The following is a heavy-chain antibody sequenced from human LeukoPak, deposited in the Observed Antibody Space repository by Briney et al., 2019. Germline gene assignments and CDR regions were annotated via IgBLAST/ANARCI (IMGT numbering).Heavy chain of an antibody. V-gene: IGHV3-43D*03. D-gene: IGHD6-13*01. CDR1: GFTFDDYA. J-gene: IGHJ4*02. CDR2: ISWDGGST. Sequence: GGSLRLSCAASGFTFDDYAMHWVRQAPGKGLEWVSLISWDGGSTYYADSVKGRFTISRDNSKNTLYLQMNSLRAEDTAVYYCAKLYSSSWSRPLDYWGQGTLVTVSS. CDR3: AKLYSSSWSRPLDY.